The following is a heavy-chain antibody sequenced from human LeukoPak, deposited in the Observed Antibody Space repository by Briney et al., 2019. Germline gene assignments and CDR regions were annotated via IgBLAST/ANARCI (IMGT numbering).Heavy chain of an antibody. J-gene: IGHJ4*02. Sequence: GGSLRLSCAASGFTFSTYEMDWVRQAPRKGLEWVSYISGTGTTIYYADSVKGRFTISRDNAKNSLYLQMNSLRAEDTAVYYCARVVRDDYNRIDYWGQGTLVTVSS. CDR3: ARVVRDDYNRIDY. CDR1: GFTFSTYE. D-gene: IGHD5-24*01. V-gene: IGHV3-48*03. CDR2: ISGTGTTI.